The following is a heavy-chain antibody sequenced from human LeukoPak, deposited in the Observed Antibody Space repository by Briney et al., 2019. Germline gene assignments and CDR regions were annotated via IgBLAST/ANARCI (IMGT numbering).Heavy chain of an antibody. CDR1: GFTLSTNA. J-gene: IGHJ4*02. Sequence: PGGSLTLSCTPAGFTLSTNAMDWVRQAPGKGVEWVSGISYEGSGKYSIASVQGRFTISRDNSKNTVYLQMNSLRTEDTALYYCARESGNYSYLFDSWGQGPLVTVSS. D-gene: IGHD1-26*01. V-gene: IGHV3-30-3*01. CDR2: ISYEGSGK. CDR3: ARESGNYSYLFDS.